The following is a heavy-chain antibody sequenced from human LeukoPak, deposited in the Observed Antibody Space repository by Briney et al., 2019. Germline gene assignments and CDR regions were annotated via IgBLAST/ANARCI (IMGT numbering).Heavy chain of an antibody. J-gene: IGHJ6*02. D-gene: IGHD2-8*01. V-gene: IGHV3-23*03. CDR3: ADVYGLDV. CDR2: IYDGDTTFYAGST. CDR1: GFTVSSNY. Sequence: GGSLRLSCAASGFTVSSNYMSWVRQAPGKGLEGVSVIYDGDTTFYAGSTFYADSVKGRFTISRDDSKNMWYLQMNSLRAEDTAVYYCADVYGLDVWGQGTTVTVPS.